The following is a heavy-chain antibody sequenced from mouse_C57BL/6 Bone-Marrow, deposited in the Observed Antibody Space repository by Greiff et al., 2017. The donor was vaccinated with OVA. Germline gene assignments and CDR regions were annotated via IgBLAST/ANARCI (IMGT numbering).Heavy chain of an antibody. Sequence: DVHLVESGGGLVQPGGSLKLSCAASGFTFSDYYMYWVRQTPEKRLEWVAYISNGGGSTYYPDTVKGRFTISRDNAKNTLYLQMSRLKSEDTAMYYCARHGTTVVPFAYWGQGTLVTVSA. CDR2: ISNGGGST. CDR1: GFTFSDYY. D-gene: IGHD1-1*01. CDR3: ARHGTTVVPFAY. J-gene: IGHJ3*01. V-gene: IGHV5-12*01.